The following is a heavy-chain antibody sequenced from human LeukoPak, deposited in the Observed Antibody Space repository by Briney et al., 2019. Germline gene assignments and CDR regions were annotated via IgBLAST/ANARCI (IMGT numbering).Heavy chain of an antibody. CDR2: VNPNNGGT. D-gene: IGHD1-26*01. Sequence: ASVKVSCKASGYTFTGHYMHWVRQAPGHGLEWMGWVNPNNGGTNYAQKFQGRVTMTRDTSISTAYMEMSRLRSDDTAVYYCARGSVVGSTTGIDYWGQGTLVAVSS. CDR3: ARGSVVGSTTGIDY. CDR1: GYTFTGHY. J-gene: IGHJ4*02. V-gene: IGHV1-2*02.